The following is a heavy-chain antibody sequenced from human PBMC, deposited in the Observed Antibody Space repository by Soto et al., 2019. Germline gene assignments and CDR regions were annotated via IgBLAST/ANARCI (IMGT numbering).Heavy chain of an antibody. CDR3: TRGGDAYKNGH. CDR1: GGSVSIGTYY. D-gene: IGHD2-21*01. Sequence: QVQLQESDPGLVKPSETLSLTCTVPGGSVSIGTYYWSWIRQPPGKGLEWIGFIHYSGSTNYNPSLKSRVTMSVDTSKNQFSLKLTSVNAADTAVYYCTRGGDAYKNGHWGQGTLVTVSS. CDR2: IHYSGST. V-gene: IGHV4-61*01. J-gene: IGHJ4*02.